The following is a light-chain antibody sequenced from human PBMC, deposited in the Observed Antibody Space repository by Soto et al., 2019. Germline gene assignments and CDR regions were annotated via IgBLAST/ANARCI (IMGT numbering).Light chain of an antibody. CDR3: QQYGRSTWT. J-gene: IGKJ1*01. V-gene: IGKV3-20*01. CDR2: GAS. CDR1: QSVSSSY. Sequence: EIVLTQSPGTLSLSPGERATLSCRASQSVSSSYLAWYQQKPGQAPRLLIYGASSRATVIPDRFSGSGSGTDFTLTISRLEPEDFAVYYCQQYGRSTWTFGQGTKVEIK.